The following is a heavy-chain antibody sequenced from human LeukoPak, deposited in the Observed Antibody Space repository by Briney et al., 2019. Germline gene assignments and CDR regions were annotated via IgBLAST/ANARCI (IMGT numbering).Heavy chain of an antibody. V-gene: IGHV4-39*01. D-gene: IGHD3-22*01. CDR3: ARHDPYDINGYFDY. CDR1: GGSISSSNYY. Sequence: PSETLSLTCTVSGGSISSSNYYWGWIRQPPGKGLEWIGSMYYSGSTYYNLSLKSRVTISVDTSKNQFSLKLSSVTAAGTAVYYCARHDPYDINGYFDYWGQGTLVTVSS. CDR2: MYYSGST. J-gene: IGHJ4*02.